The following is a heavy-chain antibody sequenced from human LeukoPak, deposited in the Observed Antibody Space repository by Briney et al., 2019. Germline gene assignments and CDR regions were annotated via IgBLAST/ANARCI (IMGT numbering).Heavy chain of an antibody. D-gene: IGHD3-10*01. J-gene: IGHJ5*02. CDR2: IYYSGST. Sequence: PSETLSLTCTVSGGSISSSSYYWGWNRQPPGKGLEWIGSIYYSGSTYYNPSLKSRVTISVDTSKNQFSLKLSSVTAADTAVYYCVRLGPSYYYGSGSYRSMPNWFDPWGQGTLVTVSS. CDR3: VRLGPSYYYGSGSYRSMPNWFDP. CDR1: GGSISSSSYY. V-gene: IGHV4-39*07.